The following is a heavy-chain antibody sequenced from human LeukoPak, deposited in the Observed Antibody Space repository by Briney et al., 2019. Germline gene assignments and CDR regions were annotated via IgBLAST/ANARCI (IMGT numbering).Heavy chain of an antibody. Sequence: SETLSLTCTVSGGSISSYYWSWIRQPPGKGLEWIGYIYYSGSTNYNPSLKSRVTTSVDTSKNQFSLKLSSVTAADTAVYYCASGTTAYDSYYWGQGTLVTVSS. J-gene: IGHJ4*02. CDR3: ASGTTAYDSYY. CDR2: IYYSGST. D-gene: IGHD5-12*01. V-gene: IGHV4-59*01. CDR1: GGSISSYY.